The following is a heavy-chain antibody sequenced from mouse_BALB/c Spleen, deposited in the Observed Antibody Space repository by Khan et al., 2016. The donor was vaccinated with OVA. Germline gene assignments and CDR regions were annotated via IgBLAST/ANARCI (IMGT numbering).Heavy chain of an antibody. CDR2: INYDGNI. Sequence: EVQLQESGPGLVKPSQSLSLTCSVTDYSITSGYYRNWIRQFPGNKLEWMAYINYDGNINYNPSLKNRISITRDTSKNQFFLKLDSVTTEDTATYFCASSYGYLGFAYWGQGTLVTVSA. CDR3: ASSYGYLGFAY. V-gene: IGHV3-6*02. D-gene: IGHD1-2*01. CDR1: DYSITSGYY. J-gene: IGHJ3*01.